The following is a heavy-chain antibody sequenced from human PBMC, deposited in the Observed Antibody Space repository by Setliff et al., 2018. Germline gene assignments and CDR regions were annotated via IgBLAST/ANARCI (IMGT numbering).Heavy chain of an antibody. CDR3: ARAKGNDYSMDV. V-gene: IGHV3-30*07. Sequence: GGSLRLSCAASGFTFSSYAMHWVRQAPGKRLEWVAVISFDGSNESYTDSVKGRFTISRDNSENTLYLQMNSLRADDTAVYYCARAKGNDYSMDVWGKGTTVTVSS. CDR2: ISFDGSNE. CDR1: GFTFSSYA. J-gene: IGHJ6*03.